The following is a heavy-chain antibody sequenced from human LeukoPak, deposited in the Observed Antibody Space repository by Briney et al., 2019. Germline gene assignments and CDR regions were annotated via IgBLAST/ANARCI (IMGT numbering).Heavy chain of an antibody. V-gene: IGHV3-9*01. CDR1: GFTFDDYA. J-gene: IGHJ6*02. D-gene: IGHD4-17*01. CDR3: AKDYGDYDTWSGMDV. CDR2: ISWNSGSI. Sequence: GRSLRLSCAASGFTFDDYAMHWVRQAPGKGLEWVSGISWNSGSIGYADSVKGRFTISRDNAKHSLYLQMNSLRAEDTALYYCAKDYGDYDTWSGMDVWGQGTTVTVSS.